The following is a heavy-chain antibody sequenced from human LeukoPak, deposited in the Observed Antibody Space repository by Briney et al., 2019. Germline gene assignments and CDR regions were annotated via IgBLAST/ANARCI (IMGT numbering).Heavy chain of an antibody. CDR3: ARDNRGYSYDPPVFRFDY. D-gene: IGHD5-18*01. J-gene: IGHJ4*02. CDR1: GYTFTSYG. Sequence: ASVKVSCKASGYTFTSYGISWVRQAPGQGLEWMGWISAYNGNTNYAQKLQGRVTMTTDTSTSTAYMELRSLRSDDTAVYYCARDNRGYSYDPPVFRFDYWGQGTLVTVSS. CDR2: ISAYNGNT. V-gene: IGHV1-18*01.